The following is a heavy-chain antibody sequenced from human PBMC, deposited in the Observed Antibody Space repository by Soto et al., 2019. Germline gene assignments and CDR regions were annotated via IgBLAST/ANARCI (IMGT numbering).Heavy chain of an antibody. J-gene: IGHJ4*02. D-gene: IGHD7-27*01. CDR2: VSGGGET. Sequence: EVRLVESGGGLMQPGGSLRLSCAASGISVRSSYMSWVRQAPGKGLEWISYVSGGGETFYSDTVRGRFTISRDNSKNTLFLQMNSLRGEDTAVYYCARDGDGGWGDWGQGAQVTVSS. CDR3: ARDGDGGWGD. CDR1: GISVRSSY. V-gene: IGHV3-53*01.